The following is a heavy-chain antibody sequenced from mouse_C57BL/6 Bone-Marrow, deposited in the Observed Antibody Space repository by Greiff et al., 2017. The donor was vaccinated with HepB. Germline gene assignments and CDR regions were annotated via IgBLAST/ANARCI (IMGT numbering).Heavy chain of an antibody. CDR1: GYTFTSYW. J-gene: IGHJ3*01. CDR2: INPSSGYT. Sequence: QVQLQQSGAELAKPGASVKLSCKASGYTFTSYWMHWVKQRPGQGLEWIGYINPSSGYTKYNQKFKDKATLTADESSSTAYMQLSSLTYEDSAVYYCARPSTAYWGQGTLVTVSA. CDR3: ARPSTAY. V-gene: IGHV1-7*01.